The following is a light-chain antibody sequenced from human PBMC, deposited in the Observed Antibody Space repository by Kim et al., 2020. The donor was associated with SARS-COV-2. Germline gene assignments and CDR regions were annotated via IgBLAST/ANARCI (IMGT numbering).Light chain of an antibody. CDR2: WAS. V-gene: IGKV4-1*01. CDR3: QQYYGPPYT. Sequence: SATINCKSRQSVLNTSNNKNYLAWYRHKRRQPPKLLIYWASTRESGVPDRFSGSHSGTVFTLTISSLQAENATIYYCQQYYGPPYTFGQGTKLAI. CDR1: QSVLNTSNNKNY. J-gene: IGKJ2*01.